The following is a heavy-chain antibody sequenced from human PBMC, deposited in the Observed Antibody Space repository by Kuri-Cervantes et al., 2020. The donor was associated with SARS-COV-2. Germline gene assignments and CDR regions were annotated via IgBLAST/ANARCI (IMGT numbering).Heavy chain of an antibody. CDR3: AKDGGIAAAKKDVLDY. J-gene: IGHJ4*02. CDR1: QFTFNTYA. CDR2: ISHTGDSR. Sequence: GGSLRLSCEASQFTFNTYAMTWVRQAPGKGLEWVASISHTGDSRFYADSVKGRFTISRDNSKNTLYLQMNSLRAEDTAVYYCAKDGGIAAAKKDVLDYWGRGTLVTVSS. V-gene: IGHV3-23*01. D-gene: IGHD6-13*01.